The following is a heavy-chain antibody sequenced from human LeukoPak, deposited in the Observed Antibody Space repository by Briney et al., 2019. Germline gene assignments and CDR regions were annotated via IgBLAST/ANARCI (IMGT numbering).Heavy chain of an antibody. J-gene: IGHJ3*02. CDR3: ARTSNDAFDI. Sequence: GESLQISCQGSGYSFTSYWIGWVRQMPGKGLEWMGIIYPGDSDTRYSPSFQGQVTISADKSISAAYLQWSSLKASDTAMYYCARTSNDAFDIWGQGTMVTVSS. V-gene: IGHV5-51*01. CDR1: GYSFTSYW. CDR2: IYPGDSDT.